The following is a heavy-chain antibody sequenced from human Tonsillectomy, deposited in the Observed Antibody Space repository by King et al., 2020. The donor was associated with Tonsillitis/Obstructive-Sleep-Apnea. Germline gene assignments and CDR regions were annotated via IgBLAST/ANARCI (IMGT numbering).Heavy chain of an antibody. Sequence: QLVQSGGGLVQPGRSLRLSCAASGFTFDDYAMHWVRQAPGKGLEWVSGISWNSGSIGYADSVKGRFTISRDNAKNSLYLQMNSLRAEDTALYYCAKDITAVAGTGWFDPWGQRTLVTVSS. CDR2: ISWNSGSI. CDR3: AKDITAVAGTGWFDP. CDR1: GFTFDDYA. J-gene: IGHJ5*02. V-gene: IGHV3-9*01. D-gene: IGHD6-19*01.